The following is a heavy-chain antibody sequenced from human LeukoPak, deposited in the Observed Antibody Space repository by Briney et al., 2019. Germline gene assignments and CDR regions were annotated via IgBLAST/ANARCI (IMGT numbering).Heavy chain of an antibody. CDR3: ARAYDTSGYSFDAFDM. CDR1: GFTFSDHY. D-gene: IGHD3-22*01. J-gene: IGHJ3*02. V-gene: IGHV3-72*01. CDR2: TRDKDNSYTT. Sequence: GGSLRLSCAASGFTFSDHYMDWVRQAPGKGLEWVGRTRDKDNSYTTEYAASVKGRFTISRDDSRNSLYLQMNSLKTEGTAVYYCARAYDTSGYSFDAFDMWGQGTMVTVSS.